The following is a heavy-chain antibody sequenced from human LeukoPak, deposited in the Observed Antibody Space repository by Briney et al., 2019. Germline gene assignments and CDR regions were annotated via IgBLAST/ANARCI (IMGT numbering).Heavy chain of an antibody. V-gene: IGHV3-30*02. CDR1: GFTFSSYG. D-gene: IGHD1-26*01. CDR3: ARVDSGSYFFDY. Sequence: GGSLRLSCAASGFTFSSYGMHWVRQAPGKGLEWVAFIRYDGSNKYYADSVKGRFTISRDNAKNSLYLQMNSLRAEDTAVYYCARVDSGSYFFDYWGQGTLVTVSS. J-gene: IGHJ4*02. CDR2: IRYDGSNK.